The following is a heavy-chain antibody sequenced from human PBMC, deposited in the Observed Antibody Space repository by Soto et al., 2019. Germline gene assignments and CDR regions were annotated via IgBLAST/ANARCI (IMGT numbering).Heavy chain of an antibody. Sequence: EVQLLESGGGLVQPGGSLRLSCAASGFTFSSYAMRWVRQAPGKGLEWVSAISGSGGSTYYADSVKGRFTISRDNSKNTLYLQMNSLRAEDTAVYYCAKGVGYCSGGSCYSSIDYWGQGTLVTVSS. V-gene: IGHV3-23*01. CDR3: AKGVGYCSGGSCYSSIDY. D-gene: IGHD2-15*01. CDR2: ISGSGGST. J-gene: IGHJ4*02. CDR1: GFTFSSYA.